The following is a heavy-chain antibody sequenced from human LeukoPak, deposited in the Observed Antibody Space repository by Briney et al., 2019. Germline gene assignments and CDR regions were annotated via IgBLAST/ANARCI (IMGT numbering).Heavy chain of an antibody. CDR3: ARMVYGMDV. CDR1: GFTFSSYG. V-gene: IGHV3-33*01. CDR2: IWYDGSNK. J-gene: IGHJ6*02. Sequence: GGSLRLSCAASGFTFSSYGMHWVRPAPGKGLEWVAVIWYDGSNKYYADSVRGRFTISRDNSKNTLYLQMNSLRAEDTAVYYCARMVYGMDVGGQGTTVSVS. D-gene: IGHD2-8*01.